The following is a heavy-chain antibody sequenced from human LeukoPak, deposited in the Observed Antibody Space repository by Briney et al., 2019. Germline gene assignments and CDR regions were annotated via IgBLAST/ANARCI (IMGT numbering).Heavy chain of an antibody. CDR2: IKQDGSEK. J-gene: IGHJ4*02. CDR3: AREYSDYFDY. D-gene: IGHD5-12*01. CDR1: GFTFSSYA. Sequence: PGGSLRLSCAASGFTFSSYAMSWVRQAPGKGLEWVANIKQDGSEKYYVDSVKGRFTISRDNAKNSLYLQMNSLRAEDTAVYYCAREYSDYFDYWGQGTLVTVSS. V-gene: IGHV3-7*01.